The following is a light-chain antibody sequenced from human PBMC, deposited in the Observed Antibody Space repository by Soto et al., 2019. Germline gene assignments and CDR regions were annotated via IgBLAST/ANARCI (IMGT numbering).Light chain of an antibody. Sequence: QSALTQPASVSGSPGQSITISCTGTSSDVGRYTFVSWYQQHPGKAPKLMMYEVSNRPSGVSNRFSGSKSGNTASLTISGLQAEDEADYYCSSYTSSSTYVFGRGTKVTVL. CDR3: SSYTSSSTYV. V-gene: IGLV2-14*01. CDR1: SSDVGRYTF. CDR2: EVS. J-gene: IGLJ1*01.